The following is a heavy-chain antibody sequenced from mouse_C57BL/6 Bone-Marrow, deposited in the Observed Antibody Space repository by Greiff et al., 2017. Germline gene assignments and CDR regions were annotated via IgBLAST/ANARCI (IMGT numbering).Heavy chain of an antibody. CDR2: ISNLAYSI. J-gene: IGHJ4*01. V-gene: IGHV5-15*01. CDR1: GFTFSDYG. D-gene: IGHD2-10*01. CDR3: ARKPPYYFFMDY. Sequence: EVHLVASGGGLVQPGGSLKLSCAASGFTFSDYGMAWVRQAPRKGPEWVAFISNLAYSIYYADTVTGRFTISRENAKNTLYLEMSSLRSEDTAMYYCARKPPYYFFMDYWGQGTSVTVAS.